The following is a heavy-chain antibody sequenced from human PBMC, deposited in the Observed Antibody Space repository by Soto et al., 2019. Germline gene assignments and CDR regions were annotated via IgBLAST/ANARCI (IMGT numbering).Heavy chain of an antibody. J-gene: IGHJ4*02. CDR1: GGSISSDTYY. CDR3: ARGIAVVTTGVGGARRLDH. Sequence: QVQLQESGPGLVKPSETLSLTCTVSGGSISSDTYYWNWIRQPPGKGLEWIGYIYYSGSTNYNPSFTNQVTLAVDTSKNQCPMRLSSVTAADTAVYYSARGIAVVTTGVGGARRLDHWGQGTLVTVSS. CDR2: IYYSGST. D-gene: IGHD2-15*01. V-gene: IGHV4-61*01.